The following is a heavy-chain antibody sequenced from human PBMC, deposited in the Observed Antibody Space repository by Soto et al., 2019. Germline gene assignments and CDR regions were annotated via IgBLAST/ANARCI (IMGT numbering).Heavy chain of an antibody. CDR2: IYYSGST. J-gene: IGHJ5*02. CDR3: ARPNLSVGATNIWFDP. Sequence: SETLSLTCTVSGGSISSSSYYWGWIRQPPGKGLECIGSIYYSGSTYYNPSLKSRVTISVDTSKNQFSLKLSSVTAADTAVYYCARPNLSVGATNIWFDPWGQETLVTVSS. V-gene: IGHV4-39*01. CDR1: GGSISSSSYY. D-gene: IGHD1-26*01.